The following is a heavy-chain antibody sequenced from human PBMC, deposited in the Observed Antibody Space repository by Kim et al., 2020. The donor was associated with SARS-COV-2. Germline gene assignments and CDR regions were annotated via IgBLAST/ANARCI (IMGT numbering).Heavy chain of an antibody. J-gene: IGHJ5*02. CDR3: TTDLSAFGPGWVS. D-gene: IGHD3-3*02. CDR2: IRSEVDGGST. V-gene: IGHV3-15*01. CDR1: GLNFNNAW. Sequence: GGSLRLSCAASGLNFNNAWMGWARQAPGKGLEWVGRIRSEVDGGSTDYAAPVEGRFSISRDDSKSTLFLHMNSLKTEDTAIYFFTTDLSAFGPGWVSWGQGTLVTVSS.